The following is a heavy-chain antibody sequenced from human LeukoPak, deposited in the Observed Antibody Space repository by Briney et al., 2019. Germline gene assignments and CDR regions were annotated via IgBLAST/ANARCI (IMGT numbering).Heavy chain of an antibody. D-gene: IGHD6-19*01. J-gene: IGHJ4*02. CDR2: ISGSGSNT. Sequence: PGGSLRLSCEASGFSFSSHAMGWVRQSPGKGLEWVSAISGSGSNTYYADSVKGRFTISRDNSENTLYLQMNSLRVEDTAVYYCAKGPLIEVAGTTWDYWGQGTLVTVSS. V-gene: IGHV3-23*01. CDR1: GFSFSSHA. CDR3: AKGPLIEVAGTTWDY.